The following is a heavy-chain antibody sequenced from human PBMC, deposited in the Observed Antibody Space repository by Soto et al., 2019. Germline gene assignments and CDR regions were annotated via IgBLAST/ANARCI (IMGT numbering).Heavy chain of an antibody. D-gene: IGHD6-13*01. V-gene: IGHV4-34*01. J-gene: IGHJ4*02. CDR2: VNHSGGT. Sequence: ETLSLTCAVYGGSFSAYYWSWIRQPPGKGLEWIGEVNHSGGTSYNPSLKSRVTISVDTSKNHFSLKLSSVTAADTAVYYCARGRKGYSGSWYVDWGQGTLVTVSS. CDR1: GGSFSAYY. CDR3: ARGRKGYSGSWYVD.